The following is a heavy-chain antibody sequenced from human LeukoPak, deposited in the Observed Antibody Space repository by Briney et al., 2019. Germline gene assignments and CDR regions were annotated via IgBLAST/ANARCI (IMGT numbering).Heavy chain of an antibody. V-gene: IGHV3-11*04. Sequence: GGSLRLSCAASGFTFSGYYMSWIRQAPGKGLEWVSYISSSGSTIYYADSVKGRFTISRDNAKNSLYLQMNSLRAEDTAVYYCARDSPMIVVVSAFDIWGQGTMVTVSS. D-gene: IGHD3-22*01. CDR1: GFTFSGYY. CDR2: ISSSGSTI. CDR3: ARDSPMIVVVSAFDI. J-gene: IGHJ3*02.